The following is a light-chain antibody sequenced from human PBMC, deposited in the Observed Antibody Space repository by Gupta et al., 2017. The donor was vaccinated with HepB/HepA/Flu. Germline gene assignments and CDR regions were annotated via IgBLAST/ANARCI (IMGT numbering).Light chain of an antibody. J-gene: IGLJ1*01. CDR3: SSYTSSNTYV. CDR2: DVS. V-gene: IGLV2-14*03. Sequence: QSALTQPASVSGSPGQSITISCTGTSSDVGFYNYVSWYQQHPAKAPKLMIYDVSHRPSGVSNRFSGSKSGNTASLTFSGLQAEDEADYYCSSYTSSNTYVFGTGTKVTVL. CDR1: SSDVGFYNY.